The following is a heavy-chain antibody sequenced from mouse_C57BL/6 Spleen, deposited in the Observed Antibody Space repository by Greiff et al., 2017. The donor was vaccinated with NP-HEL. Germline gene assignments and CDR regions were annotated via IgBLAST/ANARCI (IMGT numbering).Heavy chain of an antibody. CDR2: INPNNGGT. D-gene: IGHD2-2*01. CDR3: ARDDGYDASGLAE. J-gene: IGHJ3*01. CDR1: GYTFTDYY. V-gene: IGHV1-26*01. Sequence: VQLQQSGPELVKPGASVKISCKASGYTFTDYYMNWVKQSHGKSLEWIGDINPNNGGTSYNQKFKGKATLTVDKSSSTAYRELRSLTSGDAAVYDGARDDGYDASGLAEWGQGALVAGS.